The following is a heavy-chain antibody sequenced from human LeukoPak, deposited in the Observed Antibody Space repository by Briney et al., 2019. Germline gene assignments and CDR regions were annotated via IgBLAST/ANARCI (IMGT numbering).Heavy chain of an antibody. D-gene: IGHD3-22*01. V-gene: IGHV4-34*01. CDR3: ASGRRYDSSGYYLFFDY. J-gene: IGHJ4*02. Sequence: PSETLSLTCAVYGGSFSGYYWSLIRQPPGKGLEWIGEINHSGSTNYNPALKSRVTISVDTSKNQFSLKLSSVTAADTAVYYCASGRRYDSSGYYLFFDYWGQGTLVTVSS. CDR1: GGSFSGYY. CDR2: INHSGST.